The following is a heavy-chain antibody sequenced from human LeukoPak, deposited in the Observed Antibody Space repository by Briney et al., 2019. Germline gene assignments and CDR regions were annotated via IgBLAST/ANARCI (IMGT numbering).Heavy chain of an antibody. CDR2: IYYSGST. V-gene: IGHV4-39*07. Sequence: PSETLSLTCTVSGDSITSSSHYWCWIRQPPGKGPEWIGSIYYSGSTYYNPSLKSRVTISIDTSKNHFSLKMVYVTAADTAVYYCARSPPRGLDLRRSWFDPWGQGTLVTVSS. CDR3: ARSPPRGLDLRRSWFDP. CDR1: GDSITSSSHY. J-gene: IGHJ5*02. D-gene: IGHD1-1*01.